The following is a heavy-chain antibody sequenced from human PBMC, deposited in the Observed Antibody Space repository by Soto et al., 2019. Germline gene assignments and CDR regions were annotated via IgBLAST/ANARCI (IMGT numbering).Heavy chain of an antibody. J-gene: IGHJ6*02. CDR2: IGVTDNTI. CDR1: GFIFSDYY. CDR3: AKGRDYSPSYSGLDV. D-gene: IGHD4-17*01. Sequence: PGGSLRLSCAASGFIFSDYYMTWIRQAPGKGLEWVSYIGVTDNTIYYADSVKGRFIISRDNAKNSLYLQTNSLTAEDTALYYCAKGRDYSPSYSGLDVWGQGTTVTVS. V-gene: IGHV3-11*01.